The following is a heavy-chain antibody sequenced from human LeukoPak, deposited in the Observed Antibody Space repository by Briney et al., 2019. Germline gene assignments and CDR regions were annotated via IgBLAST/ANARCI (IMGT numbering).Heavy chain of an antibody. D-gene: IGHD2-2*01. V-gene: IGHV3-20*04. CDR3: ARAPSTSPFYFDY. Sequence: GGSLRLSCTASGFAFDEHGMSWVRQVPGKGLEWVSGINWSGGSTGYADPLRGRFTISRDNAKNSLYLQMDSLRAEDTALYYCARAPSTSPFYFDYWGQGTLVTVSS. J-gene: IGHJ4*02. CDR1: GFAFDEHG. CDR2: INWSGGST.